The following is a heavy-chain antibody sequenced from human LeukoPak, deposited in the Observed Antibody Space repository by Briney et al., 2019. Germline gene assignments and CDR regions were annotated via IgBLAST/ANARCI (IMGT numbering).Heavy chain of an antibody. CDR1: GFTFSSYW. Sequence: GGSLGLSCAASGFTFSSYWMTWIRQAPGKGLEWVANIKQDGSEKYYVDSVKGRFTISRDNAKNSLYLQMNSLRAEDTAVYYCARDTGGGYSCYDCWGQGTLVTVSS. CDR2: IKQDGSEK. CDR3: ARDTGGGYSCYDC. J-gene: IGHJ4*02. D-gene: IGHD5-18*01. V-gene: IGHV3-7*01.